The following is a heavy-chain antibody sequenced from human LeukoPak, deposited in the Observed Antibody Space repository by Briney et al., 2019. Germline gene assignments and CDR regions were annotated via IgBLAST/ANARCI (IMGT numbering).Heavy chain of an antibody. J-gene: IGHJ4*02. CDR1: GFTVSSNY. Sequence: GGSLRLSCAASGFTVSSNYMSWVRRAPGKGLEWVSVSYSGGSTYYADSVKGRFTISRDNCKNTLCLQMNSLRAEDPAVYYCARGGVYTVADYWGQGTLVTVPS. D-gene: IGHD4-11*01. CDR2: SYSGGST. V-gene: IGHV3-53*01. CDR3: ARGGVYTVADY.